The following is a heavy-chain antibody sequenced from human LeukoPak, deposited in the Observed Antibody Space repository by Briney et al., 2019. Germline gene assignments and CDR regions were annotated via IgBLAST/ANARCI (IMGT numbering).Heavy chain of an antibody. CDR1: GGSFSGYY. CDR2: INHSGNT. D-gene: IGHD5-18*01. CDR3: ARTRSYGFDY. J-gene: IGHJ4*02. Sequence: SETLSLTCAVYGGSFSGYYWSWIRQPPGKGLEWIGEINHSGNTNYNPSLKSRVTISVDTSKNQFSLKLSSVTAADTAVYYCARTRSYGFDYWGQGTLVTVSS. V-gene: IGHV4-34*01.